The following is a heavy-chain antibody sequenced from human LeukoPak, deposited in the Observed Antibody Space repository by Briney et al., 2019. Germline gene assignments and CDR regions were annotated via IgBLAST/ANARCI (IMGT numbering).Heavy chain of an antibody. D-gene: IGHD3-10*01. V-gene: IGHV3-48*03. CDR1: GFTFSSYE. Sequence: PGGSLRLSCAASGFTFSSYEMNWVRQAPGKGLEWVSYISSSGSTIYYADSVKGRFTISRDNAKNSLYLQMNSLRAEDTAVYYCARDEYYYGSGSLRNGMDVWGQGTTVTVSS. J-gene: IGHJ6*02. CDR3: ARDEYYYGSGSLRNGMDV. CDR2: ISSSGSTI.